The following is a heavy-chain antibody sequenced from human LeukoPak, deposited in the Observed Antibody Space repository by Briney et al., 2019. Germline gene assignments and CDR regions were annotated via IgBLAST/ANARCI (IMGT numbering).Heavy chain of an antibody. D-gene: IGHD2-15*01. CDR1: GYTLTELS. V-gene: IGHV1-24*01. CDR2: FDPGDGET. J-gene: IGHJ5*02. CDR3: ATVPLATVAYCSGGSCYSEEVLGWFDP. Sequence: ASVKVSCKVSGYTLTELSIHWVRQAPGKGLEWMGGFDPGDGETIHAQKFQGRVHMTEDTSTATAYMELRSLRSKDTAVYYCATVPLATVAYCSGGSCYSEEVLGWFDPWGQGTLVTVSS.